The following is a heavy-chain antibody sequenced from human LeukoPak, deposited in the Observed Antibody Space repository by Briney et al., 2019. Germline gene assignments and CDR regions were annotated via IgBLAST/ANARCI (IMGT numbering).Heavy chain of an antibody. CDR1: GFTFDDNG. J-gene: IGHJ4*02. V-gene: IGHV3-20*04. CDR2: LNRNSGTT. D-gene: IGHD3-10*01. CDR3: ATHSYYYGSGSYPHYLDY. Sequence: GGSLRLSCAASGFTFDDNGMSWVRQAPGKGLEWVSGLNRNSGTTGYADSVKGRFAISRDNAKNFLYLQMNSLRAEDTALYYCATHSYYYGSGSYPHYLDYWGQGTLVTVSS.